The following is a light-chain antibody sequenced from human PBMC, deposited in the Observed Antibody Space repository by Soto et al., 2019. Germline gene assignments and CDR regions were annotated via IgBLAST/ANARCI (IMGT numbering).Light chain of an antibody. CDR1: QRMSSNY. CDR3: QQYGTLPPRYT. Sequence: LVLTQSPGTLSLSPGERATLSCRASQRMSSNYLAWYQQKPGQAPRLLIYGTSSRATGIPDRFSGSGSATDFTLTISRLEPEDCAVYYCQQYGTLPPRYTFGQGTKLEIK. J-gene: IGKJ2*01. V-gene: IGKV3-20*01. CDR2: GTS.